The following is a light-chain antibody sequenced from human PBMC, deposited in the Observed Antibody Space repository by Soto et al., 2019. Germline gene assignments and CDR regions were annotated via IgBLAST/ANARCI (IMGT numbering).Light chain of an antibody. CDR3: QSYDSSLSGSGV. V-gene: IGLV1-40*01. CDR1: SSNIGAGYY. Sequence: QSVLTQPPSVSGAPGQRVTISCTGSSSNIGAGYYVHWYQQLPGTAPKLLIYGNSNRPSGVPDRFSGSKSGTAASLAITGLQAQDEADYYCQSYDSSLSGSGVFGGWTKLTVL. J-gene: IGLJ2*01. CDR2: GNS.